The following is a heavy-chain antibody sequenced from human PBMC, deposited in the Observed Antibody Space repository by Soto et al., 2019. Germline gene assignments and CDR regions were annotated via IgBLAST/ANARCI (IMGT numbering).Heavy chain of an antibody. V-gene: IGHV4-39*01. D-gene: IGHD6-6*01. CDR2: ISYTGST. J-gene: IGHJ4*02. CDR1: GGSISSGNYY. CDR3: ATAMVNVARPFDS. Sequence: SETLSLTCTVSGGSISSGNYYWGWIRQPPGKELEGIVTISYTGSTYYSPSFKSRVTISVDTSKNQFSLKLSFVTAADTAVFFSATAMVNVARPFDSWGQGPLVTVSS.